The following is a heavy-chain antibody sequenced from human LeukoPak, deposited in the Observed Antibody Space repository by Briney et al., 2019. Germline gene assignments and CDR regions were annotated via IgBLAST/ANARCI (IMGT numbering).Heavy chain of an antibody. CDR1: GGTFSSYA. V-gene: IGHV1-69*01. Sequence: ASVKVSCKASGGTFSSYAISWVRRAPGQGLEWMGGIIPIFGTANYAQKFQGRVTITADESTSTAYMELSSLRSEDTAVYYCARDRDSYGYFDYWGQGTLVTVSS. D-gene: IGHD5-18*01. CDR3: ARDRDSYGYFDY. J-gene: IGHJ4*02. CDR2: IIPIFGTA.